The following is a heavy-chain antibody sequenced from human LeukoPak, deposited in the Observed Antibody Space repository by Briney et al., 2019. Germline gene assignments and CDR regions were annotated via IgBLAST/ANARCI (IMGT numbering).Heavy chain of an antibody. CDR2: IYYSGST. J-gene: IGHJ5*02. V-gene: IGHV4-59*01. CDR1: GGSISSYY. D-gene: IGHD2-8*01. Sequence: PSETLSLTCTVSGGSISSYYGSWIRQPPGKGLEWIGYIYYSGSTNYNPSLKSRVTISVDTSKNQFSLKLSSVTAADTAVYYCARARGDIVLMVYADNWFDPWGQGTLVTVSS. CDR3: ARARGDIVLMVYADNWFDP.